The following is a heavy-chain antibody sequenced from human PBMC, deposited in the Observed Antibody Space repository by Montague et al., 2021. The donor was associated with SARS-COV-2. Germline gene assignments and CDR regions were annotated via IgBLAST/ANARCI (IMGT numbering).Heavy chain of an antibody. J-gene: IGHJ4*01. V-gene: IGHV4-39*01. CDR2: INYRGST. CDR3: ATQEAPSGWFPGPFDF. Sequence: SETLSLTCTVSGGSISSSTYYWAWIRQPPGKGLEWFGSINYRGSTYYNPSLTSRVFISVNTSKYQLSLTLTSATAADTAVYYCATQEAPSGWFPGPFDFWGQGTLLSVSS. CDR1: GGSISSSTYY. D-gene: IGHD6-19*01.